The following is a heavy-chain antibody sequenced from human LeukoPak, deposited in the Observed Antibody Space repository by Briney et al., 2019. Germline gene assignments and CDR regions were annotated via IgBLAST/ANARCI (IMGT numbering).Heavy chain of an antibody. CDR2: ISASGVGT. CDR3: AKVLQYHLPEPPFDY. Sequence: PGGSLRLSCAVSGFTFGRYAMSWVRQAPGKGLEWVSAISASGVGTYYADSVKGRFTISRDNFNNTLYLQMNSLRADDTAVYYCAKVLQYHLPEPPFDYWGQGTLVTVSS. D-gene: IGHD2-2*01. V-gene: IGHV3-23*01. J-gene: IGHJ4*02. CDR1: GFTFGRYA.